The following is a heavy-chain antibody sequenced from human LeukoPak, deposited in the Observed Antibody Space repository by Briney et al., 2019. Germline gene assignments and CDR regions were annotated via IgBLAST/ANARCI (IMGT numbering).Heavy chain of an antibody. J-gene: IGHJ6*04. D-gene: IGHD3-10*01. CDR2: ISYNENT. CDR3: AREASLVRGIFITRYGLDV. Sequence: PSETLSLTCTASGGSVSSGTYYWTWIRQPPGKGLEWIAYISYNENTNYNPSLKSRLTLSLDTSKNQFSLRLSSVTAADTAVYYCAREASLVRGIFITRYGLDVWGKGTTVTVSS. V-gene: IGHV4-61*01. CDR1: GGSVSSGTYY.